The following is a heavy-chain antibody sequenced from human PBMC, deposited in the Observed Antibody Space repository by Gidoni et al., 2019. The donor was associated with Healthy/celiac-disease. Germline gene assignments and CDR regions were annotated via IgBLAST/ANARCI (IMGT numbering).Heavy chain of an antibody. D-gene: IGHD2-15*01. Sequence: EIQLVESVRGLVQPGGSLRLSSSAPGFTFSSYWMSWVRQAPGKGLAWVANIKQDGSEKYYVDSVKGRFTISRDNAKNSLYLQMNSLRAEDTAVYYCARGGLLGYDAFDIWGQGTMVTVSS. J-gene: IGHJ3*02. CDR1: GFTFSSYW. CDR3: ARGGLLGYDAFDI. V-gene: IGHV3-7*03. CDR2: IKQDGSEK.